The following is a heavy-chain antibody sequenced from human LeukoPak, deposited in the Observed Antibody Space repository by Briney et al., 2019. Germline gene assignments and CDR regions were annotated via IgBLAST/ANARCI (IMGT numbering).Heavy chain of an antibody. Sequence: PGGSLRLSCAASGFIFNNYWMSWVRQAPGKGPEWVANIKQDGSEKYYVDSVKGRFIISRDNAKRSLYLEMTSLGTADTAVYYCARDKEEGATKFDYWGQGTLVTVSS. CDR3: ARDKEEGATKFDY. J-gene: IGHJ4*02. CDR2: IKQDGSEK. V-gene: IGHV3-7*03. CDR1: GFIFNNYW. D-gene: IGHD1-26*01.